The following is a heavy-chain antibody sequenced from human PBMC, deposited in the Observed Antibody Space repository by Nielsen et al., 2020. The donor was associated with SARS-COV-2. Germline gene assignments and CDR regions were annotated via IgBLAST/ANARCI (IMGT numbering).Heavy chain of an antibody. CDR3: ARAGVQARKSFDY. D-gene: IGHD1-1*01. CDR2: IYYSGST. Sequence: SETLSLTCTVSGGSISSYYWSWIRQPPGKGLEWIGYIYYSGSTNYNPSLKSRATISVDTSKNQFSLKLSSVTAADTAVYYCARAGVQARKSFDYWGQGTLVTVSS. J-gene: IGHJ4*02. V-gene: IGHV4-59*12. CDR1: GGSISSYY.